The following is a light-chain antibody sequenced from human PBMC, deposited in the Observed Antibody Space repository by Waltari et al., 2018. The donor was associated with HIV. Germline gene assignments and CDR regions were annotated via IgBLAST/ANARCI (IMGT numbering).Light chain of an antibody. J-gene: IGLJ1*01. Sequence: QSVLTQPPSVSEAPRPRVTLSCSGSTSNVGYNGVNWYQQLPGKAPKLLIYFDDLLSSGVSDRFSGSKSGTSASLAISGLQSEDEGDYYCAAWDDSLNGYVFGTGTKVTVL. CDR2: FDD. CDR1: TSNVGYNG. V-gene: IGLV1-36*01. CDR3: AAWDDSLNGYV.